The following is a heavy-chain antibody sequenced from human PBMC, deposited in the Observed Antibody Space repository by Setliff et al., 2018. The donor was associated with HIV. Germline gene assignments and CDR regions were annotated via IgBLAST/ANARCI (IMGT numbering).Heavy chain of an antibody. D-gene: IGHD3-22*01. CDR2: INPNSGGT. CDR3: ARDYYGSSGYPIATYYFDY. CDR1: GYTFTGYY. J-gene: IGHJ4*02. V-gene: IGHV1-2*02. Sequence: GASVKVSCKASGYTFTGYYMHWVRQAPGQGLEWMGWINPNSGGTNFAQKFQGRVTMTRDTSISTAYMELSRLRSDDTAVYYCARDYYGSSGYPIATYYFDYWGQGTLVTVSS.